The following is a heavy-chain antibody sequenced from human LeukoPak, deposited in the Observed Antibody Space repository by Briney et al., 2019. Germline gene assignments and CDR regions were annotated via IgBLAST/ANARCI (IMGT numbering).Heavy chain of an antibody. D-gene: IGHD3-22*01. Sequence: GGSLRLSCAVSGFTFSNYAMSWVRQAPGKGLEWVSVSSGIGDSAFYADSVKGRFTISKDNSKNTLYLQMNSLRAEDTAVYYCAKDPYYYDSSGYYPTYYFDYWGQGTLVTVSS. CDR1: GFTFSNYA. V-gene: IGHV3-23*01. CDR2: SSGIGDSA. J-gene: IGHJ4*02. CDR3: AKDPYYYDSSGYYPTYYFDY.